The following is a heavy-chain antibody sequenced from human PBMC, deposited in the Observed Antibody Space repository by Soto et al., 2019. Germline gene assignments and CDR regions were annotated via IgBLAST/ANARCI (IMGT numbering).Heavy chain of an antibody. Sequence: PGGSLRLSCAASGFTVCSYTMSWVRQAPGKGLEWVSTISGSGSSTYSADSVKGRFTISRDNSKNTLYLQMNSLRVEDTAIYYCAKAWGIDYWGQGTLVTVSS. CDR3: AKAWGIDY. V-gene: IGHV3-23*01. J-gene: IGHJ4*02. CDR2: ISGSGSST. CDR1: GFTVCSYT. D-gene: IGHD7-27*01.